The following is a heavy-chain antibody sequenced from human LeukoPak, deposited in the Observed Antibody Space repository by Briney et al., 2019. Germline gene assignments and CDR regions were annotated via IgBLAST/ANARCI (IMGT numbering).Heavy chain of an antibody. J-gene: IGHJ3*02. Sequence: IPSETLSLTCAVYGESFSGCYWSWIRQSPGKGLEWIGEINHSGSTNYNPSLKSRVTISVDTSKNQFSLKLSSVTAADTAIYYCARGRDAFDIWGQGTMVTVSS. V-gene: IGHV4-34*01. CDR3: ARGRDAFDI. CDR1: GESFSGCY. CDR2: INHSGST.